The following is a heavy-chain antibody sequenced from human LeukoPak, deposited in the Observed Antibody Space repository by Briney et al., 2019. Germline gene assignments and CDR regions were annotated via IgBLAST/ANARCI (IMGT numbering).Heavy chain of an antibody. V-gene: IGHV5-51*01. Sequence: GESLKISCKGSGYSFTKYWIGWVRPMSGKGLERVGINYPCDSDTRYSPSFQGQVTISADKSISTAYLQWNSLKASDTAIYYCARFVGACSGGNCYSDYWGQGTLVTVFS. CDR2: NYPCDSDT. CDR3: ARFVGACSGGNCYSDY. J-gene: IGHJ4*02. CDR1: GYSFTKYW. D-gene: IGHD2-15*01.